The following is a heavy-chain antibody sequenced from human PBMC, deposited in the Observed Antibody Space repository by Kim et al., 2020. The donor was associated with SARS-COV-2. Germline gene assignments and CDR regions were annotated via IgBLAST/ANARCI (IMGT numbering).Heavy chain of an antibody. CDR2: ISYDGSTK. J-gene: IGHJ4*02. CDR3: AKVGDSGSYYYFDY. D-gene: IGHD3-10*01. CDR1: GFTFSNFG. V-gene: IGHV3-30*18. Sequence: GGSLRLSCAASGFTFSNFGMHWVRQAPGKGLEWVAVISYDGSTKYHADSVKGRFTISRDNSDNTLYLQLNSLRVDDTAVYYCAKVGDSGSYYYFDYWGQGTLVTVSS.